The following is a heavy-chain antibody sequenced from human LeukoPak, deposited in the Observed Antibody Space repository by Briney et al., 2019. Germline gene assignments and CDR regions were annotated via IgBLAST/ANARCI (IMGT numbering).Heavy chain of an antibody. CDR3: SRVTIGYDFWSGYYLYFDY. V-gene: IGHV4-34*01. D-gene: IGHD3-3*01. CDR1: GGSFGGYY. Sequence: PSETLSLTCAVSGGSFGGYYWSWIRPPPGKGLEWIGEIYLSGSTNYNPSLKSRVTISVDTSKNQFSLMLRSVTAADTAVYFCSRVTIGYDFWSGYYLYFDYWGQGTLVTVSS. CDR2: IYLSGST. J-gene: IGHJ4*02.